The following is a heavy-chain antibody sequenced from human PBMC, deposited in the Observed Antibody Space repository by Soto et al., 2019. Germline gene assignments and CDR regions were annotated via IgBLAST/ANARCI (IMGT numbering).Heavy chain of an antibody. D-gene: IGHD5-12*01. V-gene: IGHV1-18*01. CDR2: ISAYNGNT. CDR3: ARQSVATGAFDI. J-gene: IGHJ3*02. CDR1: GYTVTSYG. Sequence: ASVKVSCKGSGYTVTSYGISWVRQAPGQGLEWMGWISAYNGNTNYAQKLQGRVTMTTDTSTSTAYMELRSLRSDDTAVYYCARQSVATGAFDIWGQGTMVTVSS.